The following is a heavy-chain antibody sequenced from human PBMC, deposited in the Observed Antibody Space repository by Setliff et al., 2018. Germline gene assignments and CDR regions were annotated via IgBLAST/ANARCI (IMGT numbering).Heavy chain of an antibody. CDR3: AKITGMVGATPYYFDY. V-gene: IGHV4-39*01. CDR2: IYYSGRT. D-gene: IGHD1-26*01. J-gene: IGHJ4*02. Sequence: SETLSLTCTVSGGSISSSGYYWSWIRQPPGKGLEWIGNIYYSGRTYYNPSLKSRVTISVDTSKNQFSLKLTSETAADTAVYYCAKITGMVGATPYYFDYWGQGTLVTVSS. CDR1: GGSISSSGYY.